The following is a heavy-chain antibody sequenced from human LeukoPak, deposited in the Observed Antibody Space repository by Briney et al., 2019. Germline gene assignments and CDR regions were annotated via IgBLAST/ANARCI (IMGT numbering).Heavy chain of an antibody. J-gene: IGHJ6*02. D-gene: IGHD2-21*02. Sequence: PGGSLRLSCAASGFTFTDYYMSWIRQAPGKGLEWLSYISSSGSTIYDADSVKGRFTISRDNVKNLLYLQMNSLRVEDTAVYYCARAGYGRVTAPHYYGMDVWGHGTTVTVSS. CDR1: GFTFTDYY. CDR2: ISSSGSTI. CDR3: ARAGYGRVTAPHYYGMDV. V-gene: IGHV3-11*01.